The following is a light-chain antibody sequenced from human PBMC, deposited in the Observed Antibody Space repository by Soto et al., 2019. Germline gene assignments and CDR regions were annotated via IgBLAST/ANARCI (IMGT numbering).Light chain of an antibody. Sequence: QSVLTQPPSASGTPGQRVAISCSGSRSNIESNTVNWYQQLPGAAPKLLIFSNNQRPSGVLDRFSGSKSGTSASLAISGLQSEDEADYFCASWDASLNGWMFGGGTKLTVL. CDR3: ASWDASLNGWM. CDR2: SNN. J-gene: IGLJ3*02. CDR1: RSNIESNT. V-gene: IGLV1-44*01.